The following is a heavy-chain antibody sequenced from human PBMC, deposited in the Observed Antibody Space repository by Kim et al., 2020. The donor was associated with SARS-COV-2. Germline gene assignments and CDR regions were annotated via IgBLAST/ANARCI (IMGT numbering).Heavy chain of an antibody. CDR2: INHSGST. J-gene: IGHJ4*02. CDR3: ARCGYSYALDY. D-gene: IGHD5-18*01. Sequence: SETLSLTCAVYGGSFSGYYWSWIRQPPGKGLEWIGEINHSGSTNYNPSLKSRVTISVDTSKNQFSLKLSSVTAADTAVYYCARCGYSYALDYWGQGTLVTVSS. CDR1: GGSFSGYY. V-gene: IGHV4-34*01.